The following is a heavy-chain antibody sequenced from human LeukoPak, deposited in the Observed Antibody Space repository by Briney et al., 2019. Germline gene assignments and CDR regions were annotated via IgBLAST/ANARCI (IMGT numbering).Heavy chain of an antibody. CDR1: GGSVSGSSFY. V-gene: IGHV4-39*07. CDR2: LYYTGTT. Sequence: SETLSLTCIVSGGSVSGSSFYWGWIRQPPGKGLEWIGSLYYTGTTYYNPSLTSRVTISVDTSQTQFSLKLTSVTAADTAVYYCARVRGAAVAGTPVRAFDYWGQGTLVTVSS. J-gene: IGHJ4*02. D-gene: IGHD6-19*01. CDR3: ARVRGAAVAGTPVRAFDY.